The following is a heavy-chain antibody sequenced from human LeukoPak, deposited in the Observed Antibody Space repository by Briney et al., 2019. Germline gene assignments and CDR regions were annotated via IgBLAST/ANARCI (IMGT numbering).Heavy chain of an antibody. CDR3: ARDRGNSDPGDWFDS. CDR2: ISGSGSTV. J-gene: IGHJ5*01. V-gene: IGHV3-11*01. D-gene: IGHD4-23*01. Sequence: GGSLRLSCAASGFTFSDYYMSWIRQAPGKGLEWVSYISGSGSTVYYAASVRGQFTISRDNAKNSLFLQMNSLRAEDTAVYYCARDRGNSDPGDWFDSWGQGTLVTVSS. CDR1: GFTFSDYY.